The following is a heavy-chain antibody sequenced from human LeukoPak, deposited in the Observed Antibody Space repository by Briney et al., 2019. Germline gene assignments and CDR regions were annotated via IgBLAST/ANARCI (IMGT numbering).Heavy chain of an antibody. V-gene: IGHV1-46*01. CDR2: INPSGGST. CDR1: GYTFTSHY. D-gene: IGHD6-13*01. CDR3: AREYSSPPGACYGMDV. Sequence: GASVKVSCKASGYTFTSHYMHWVRQAPGQGLEWMGIINPSGGSTSYAQKFQGRVTMTRDTSTSTVYMELSSLRSEDTAVYYCAREYSSPPGACYGMDVWGQGTTVTVSS. J-gene: IGHJ6*02.